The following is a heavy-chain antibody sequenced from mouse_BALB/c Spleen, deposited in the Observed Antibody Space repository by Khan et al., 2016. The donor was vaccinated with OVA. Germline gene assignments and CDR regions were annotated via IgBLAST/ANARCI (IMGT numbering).Heavy chain of an antibody. CDR2: IDSNGGST. CDR3: ARSAI. CDR1: RFTISSYG. V-gene: IGHV5-6-3*01. Sequence: EVELVESGGGIVQPGGSLKLSCAASRFTISSYGMSSVRQTPDKRLELVATIDSNGGSTDYPDSVTRRFTISGDNAKNALYLQTGRLKCEDTAMYYCARSAIWGQGTTLTVSS. J-gene: IGHJ2*01.